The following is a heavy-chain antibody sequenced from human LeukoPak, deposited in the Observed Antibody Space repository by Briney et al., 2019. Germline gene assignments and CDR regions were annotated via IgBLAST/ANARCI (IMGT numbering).Heavy chain of an antibody. V-gene: IGHV1-2*02. D-gene: IGHD6-19*01. Sequence: ASVKVSCKASGYTFIGYYMHWVRQAPGQGLEWMGWINPNSGGTNYAQKFQGRVTMTRDTSISTAYMELSRLRSDDTAVYYCARTHSTRIAVAGTGAFGIWGQGTMVTVSS. J-gene: IGHJ3*02. CDR3: ARTHSTRIAVAGTGAFGI. CDR2: INPNSGGT. CDR1: GYTFIGYY.